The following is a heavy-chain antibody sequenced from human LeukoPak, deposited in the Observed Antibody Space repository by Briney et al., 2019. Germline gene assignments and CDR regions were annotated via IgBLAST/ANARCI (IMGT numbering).Heavy chain of an antibody. V-gene: IGHV4-39*01. CDR2: IYYSGST. J-gene: IGHJ6*03. CDR1: GGSISTSDYY. D-gene: IGHD6-19*01. Sequence: SETLSLTCTVSGGSISTSDYYWGWIRQPPGKGLEWIGSIYYSGSTYYNPSLKSRVTISVDTSKNQFSLKLSSVTAADTAVYYCARHNSGGSGRYYYYYMDVWGKGTTVTISS. CDR3: ARHNSGGSGRYYYYYMDV.